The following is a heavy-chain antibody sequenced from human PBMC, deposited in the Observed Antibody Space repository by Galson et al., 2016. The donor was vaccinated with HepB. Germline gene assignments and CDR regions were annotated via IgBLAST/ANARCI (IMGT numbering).Heavy chain of an antibody. CDR3: AARYGEFLMVFDY. J-gene: IGHJ4*02. D-gene: IGHD3-10*01. CDR2: ISDIGANT. V-gene: IGHV3-23*01. CDR1: GFIFNNHA. Sequence: SLRLSCAGSGFIFNNHAMSWVRQAPGKGLELVSAISDIGANTYHADFVKGRFTISRDNSKNTMYLQMNSLRVEDTAVYYCAARYGEFLMVFDYWGQGTLVTVSS.